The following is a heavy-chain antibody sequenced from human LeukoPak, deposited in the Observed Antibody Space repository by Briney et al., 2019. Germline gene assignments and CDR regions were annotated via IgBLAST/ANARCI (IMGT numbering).Heavy chain of an antibody. CDR3: AGDSSGYYYPDY. Sequence: SETLSLTCTVSGGSISSGGYYWSWIRQHPGKGLEWIGYIYYSGSTYYNPSLKSRVTISVDTSKNQFSLKLSSVTAADTAVYYRAGDSSGYYYPDYWGQGTLVTVSS. J-gene: IGHJ4*02. CDR2: IYYSGST. V-gene: IGHV4-31*03. CDR1: GGSISSGGYY. D-gene: IGHD3-22*01.